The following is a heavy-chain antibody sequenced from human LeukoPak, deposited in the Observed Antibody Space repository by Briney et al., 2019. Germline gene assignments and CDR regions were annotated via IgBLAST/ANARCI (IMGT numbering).Heavy chain of an antibody. V-gene: IGHV1-2*02. CDR2: INPNSGGT. J-gene: IGHJ6*02. Sequence: ASVKVSCKASGYTFAGYYMHWVRQAPGQGLEWMGWINPNSGGTSYAQKFQGRVTMPRDTSISTAYMELSRLRSDDTAVYYCASDLYGDYRPYYYGMDVWGQGTTVTVSS. CDR1: GYTFAGYY. D-gene: IGHD4-17*01. CDR3: ASDLYGDYRPYYYGMDV.